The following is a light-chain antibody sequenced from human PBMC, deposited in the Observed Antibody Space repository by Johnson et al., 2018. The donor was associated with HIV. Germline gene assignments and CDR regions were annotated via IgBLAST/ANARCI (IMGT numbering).Light chain of an antibody. J-gene: IGLJ1*01. Sequence: QSVLTQPPSVSAAPGQKVTISCSGSSSNIGNNYVSWYQQLPGAAPKLLIYDNNKRPSGIPDRFSGSKSGTSATLGITGIQTGDEADYYCGTWDNSLSAYVFATGTTVTVL. CDR3: GTWDNSLSAYV. CDR2: DNN. V-gene: IGLV1-51*01. CDR1: SSNIGNNY.